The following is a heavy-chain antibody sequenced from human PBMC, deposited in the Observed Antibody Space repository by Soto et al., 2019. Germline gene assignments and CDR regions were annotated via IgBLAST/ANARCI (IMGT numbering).Heavy chain of an antibody. CDR3: ARVGYYDSSGSNSFDY. V-gene: IGHV3-21*01. CDR2: TSSSSSYI. CDR1: GFTFSSYS. D-gene: IGHD3-22*01. J-gene: IGHJ4*02. Sequence: GGSLRLSCAASGFTFSSYSMNWVRQAPGKGLEWVSSTSSSSSYIYYADSVKGRFTISRDNAKNSLYLQMNSLRAEDTAVYYCARVGYYDSSGSNSFDYWGRGTLVTVSS.